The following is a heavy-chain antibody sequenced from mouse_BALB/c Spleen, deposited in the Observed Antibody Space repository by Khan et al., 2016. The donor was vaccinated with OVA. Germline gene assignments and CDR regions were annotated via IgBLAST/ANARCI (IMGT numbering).Heavy chain of an antibody. Sequence: EVQLQQSGPELVKPGASVKISCKTSGYTFTEYTLHWVKQSPGKSLEWIGVINPKNGVTSYNQKFKGKATLTVAKSSNTAYMEFRSMTTEDSAVYYCERDAGRYWGQGTSVTVSS. V-gene: IGHV1-26*01. CDR3: ERDAGRY. J-gene: IGHJ4*01. CDR1: GYTFTEYT. D-gene: IGHD3-3*01. CDR2: INPKNGVT.